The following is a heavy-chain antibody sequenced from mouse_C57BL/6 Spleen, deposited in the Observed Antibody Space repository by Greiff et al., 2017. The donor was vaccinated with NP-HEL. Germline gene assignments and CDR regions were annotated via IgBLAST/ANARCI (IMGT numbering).Heavy chain of an antibody. CDR2: ISDGGSYT. D-gene: IGHD3-1*01. V-gene: IGHV5-4*01. J-gene: IGHJ3*01. Sequence: DVKLVESGGGLVKPGGSLKLSCAASGFTFSSYAMSWVRQTPEKRLEWVATISDGGSYTYYPDNVKGRFTISRDNAKNNLYLQMSHLKSEDTAMYYCARDSGRAWFAYWGQGTLVTVSA. CDR3: ARDSGRAWFAY. CDR1: GFTFSSYA.